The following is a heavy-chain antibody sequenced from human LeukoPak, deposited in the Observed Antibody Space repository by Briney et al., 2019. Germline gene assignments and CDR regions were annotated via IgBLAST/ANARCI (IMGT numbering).Heavy chain of an antibody. CDR1: GGSFSSDY. V-gene: IGHV4-59*01. J-gene: IGHJ4*02. D-gene: IGHD1-26*01. CDR2: IFHSGTT. CDR3: ARGDPVGLFDD. Sequence: PSETLSLTCTMSGGSFSSDYWNWIRQPPGKGLEWIGYIFHSGTTNYNPSLKSRVTISVDTSKNHCSLRLSSVTAADTAVYYCARGDPVGLFDDWGQGTLVTVSS.